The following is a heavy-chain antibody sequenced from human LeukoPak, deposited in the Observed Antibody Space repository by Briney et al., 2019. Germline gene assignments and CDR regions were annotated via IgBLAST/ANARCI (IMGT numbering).Heavy chain of an antibody. Sequence: GGSLRLSCAASGFTFSSYSMNWVRQAPGKGLEWVSYISSSSSTIYYADSVKGRFTISRDNAKNSLYLQMNSLRAEDTAVYYCARRDTGGFDYWGQGTLVTVSS. D-gene: IGHD5-18*01. CDR1: GFTFSSYS. J-gene: IGHJ4*02. CDR2: ISSSSSTI. CDR3: ARRDTGGFDY. V-gene: IGHV3-48*01.